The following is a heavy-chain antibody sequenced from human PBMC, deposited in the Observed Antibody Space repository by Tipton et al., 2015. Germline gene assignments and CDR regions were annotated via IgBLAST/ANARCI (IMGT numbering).Heavy chain of an antibody. Sequence: PGLVKPSGTLSLNCAVSGGSISSTNWWSWVRQPPGMGLEWIGEIYHSGTTTYNPSLTSRVTISVDKSKNQFSLKLTSVTAADTAVYYCARVYSSGWHFDYWGQGTRVTVSS. CDR1: GGSISSTNW. V-gene: IGHV4-4*02. CDR3: ARVYSSGWHFDY. CDR2: IYHSGTT. J-gene: IGHJ4*02. D-gene: IGHD6-19*01.